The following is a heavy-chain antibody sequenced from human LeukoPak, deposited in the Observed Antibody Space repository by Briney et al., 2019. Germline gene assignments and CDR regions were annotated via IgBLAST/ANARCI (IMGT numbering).Heavy chain of an antibody. D-gene: IGHD2-8*02. Sequence: SGGSLTLSCAASGFAFSNYWMHCVRQAPGKGLVWVSRINNDVNSTNYADSVKGRFTISRDNAKNTLYLQMNSLRVDDTAVYYCAGTYWADYWGQGTLVTVSS. J-gene: IGHJ4*02. CDR3: AGTYWADY. CDR2: INNDVNST. V-gene: IGHV3-74*01. CDR1: GFAFSNYW.